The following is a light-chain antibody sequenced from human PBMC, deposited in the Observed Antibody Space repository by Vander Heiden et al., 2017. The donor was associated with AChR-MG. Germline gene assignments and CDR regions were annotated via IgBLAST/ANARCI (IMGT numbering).Light chain of an antibody. Sequence: DIQMTQSPASLSASAGDRVSITCRASQGVSNHLAWYQQKPGKAPKSLIYGARSLQSGVPSRFSGSGTGTDFTLTITSLQPEDFATYYCQQYHAYPITFGQGTRLEIQ. V-gene: IGKV1-16*01. CDR3: QQYHAYPIT. J-gene: IGKJ5*01. CDR1: QGVSNH. CDR2: GAR.